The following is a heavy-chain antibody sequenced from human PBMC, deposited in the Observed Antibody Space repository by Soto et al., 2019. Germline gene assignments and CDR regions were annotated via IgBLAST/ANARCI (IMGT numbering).Heavy chain of an antibody. V-gene: IGHV3-23*01. CDR1: GFTFSSYA. J-gene: IGHJ1*01. D-gene: IGHD2-15*01. CDR2: ISGSGGST. Sequence: EVQLLESGGGLVQPGGSLRLSCAASGFTFSSYAMSWVRQAPGKGLEWVSAISGSGGSTYYADSVKGRFTISRDNSKNTLYLQMNSLRAGDTAVYYCAKVTTPLYCSGGSCYPRWGQGTLVTVSS. CDR3: AKVTTPLYCSGGSCYPR.